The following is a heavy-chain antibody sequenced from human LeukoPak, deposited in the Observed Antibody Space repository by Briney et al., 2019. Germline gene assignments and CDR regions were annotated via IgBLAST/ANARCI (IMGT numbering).Heavy chain of an antibody. CDR1: GYTFTTHD. V-gene: IGHV1-8*01. CDR3: AWRDGYSFDF. J-gene: IGHJ4*02. D-gene: IGHD5-24*01. Sequence: ASVKVSFRTSGYTFTTHDINWVRQATGQALEWMGLMNPKSGNTGYAQKFQGRVTMTRNTSISTDYMELSSLRSEDTAVCYCAWRDGYSFDFWGQGTLVTVSS. CDR2: MNPKSGNT.